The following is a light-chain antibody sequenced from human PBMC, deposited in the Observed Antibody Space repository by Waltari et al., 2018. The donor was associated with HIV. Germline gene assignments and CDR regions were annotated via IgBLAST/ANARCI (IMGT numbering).Light chain of an antibody. J-gene: IGLJ3*02. Sequence: QSALTQPASLSGSPGQSITISCTGTSRDVGNHNLVSWYQQHPGHAPKLIIYEVNKRPSVVSSRFSASKSGNTASLTIFGLQPEDGADYYCCSYSGGSTYWVFGGGTKLTVL. CDR1: SRDVGNHNL. V-gene: IGLV2-23*02. CDR2: EVN. CDR3: CSYSGGSTYWV.